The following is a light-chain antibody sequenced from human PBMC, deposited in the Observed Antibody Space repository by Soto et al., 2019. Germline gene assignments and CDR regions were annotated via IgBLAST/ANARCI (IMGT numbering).Light chain of an antibody. J-gene: IGKJ1*01. Sequence: DIKMTQSPATLSASVGDRVTITCRASQSISSWLARYQQKPGKAPTLLIYKASSLESGVPSRFSGSGSGTEFTLTISSLQPDDFATYYCQQYNDYPWTFGQGTKVDIK. CDR2: KAS. CDR3: QQYNDYPWT. V-gene: IGKV1-5*03. CDR1: QSISSW.